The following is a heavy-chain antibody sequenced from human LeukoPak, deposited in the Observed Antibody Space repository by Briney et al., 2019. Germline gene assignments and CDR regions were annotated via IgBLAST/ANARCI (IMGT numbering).Heavy chain of an antibody. J-gene: IGHJ4*02. D-gene: IGHD1-26*01. CDR1: EITFSSYW. CDR2: IKQDGSEK. Sequence: PGGSLRLSCTSSEITFSSYWMSWVRQAPGKGLEWVANIKQDGSEKYYVDSLKGRFTISRDNAKNTVYLHMNSLRAEDTAVYYCARESGRSYYLNYWGQGNLVTVSS. CDR3: ARESGRSYYLNY. V-gene: IGHV3-7*01.